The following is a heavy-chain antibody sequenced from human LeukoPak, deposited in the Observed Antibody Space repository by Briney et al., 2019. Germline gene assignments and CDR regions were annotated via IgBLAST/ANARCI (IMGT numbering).Heavy chain of an antibody. V-gene: IGHV1-69*01. CDR2: ITPIFGTA. Sequence: GASVKVSCKASGGTFSSYAISWVRQAPGQGLEWMGGITPIFGTANYAQKFQGRVTITADESTSTAYMELSSLRSEDTAVYYCAVPQGSGSYYWPVDYWGQGTLVTVSS. J-gene: IGHJ4*02. D-gene: IGHD3-10*01. CDR3: AVPQGSGSYYWPVDY. CDR1: GGTFSSYA.